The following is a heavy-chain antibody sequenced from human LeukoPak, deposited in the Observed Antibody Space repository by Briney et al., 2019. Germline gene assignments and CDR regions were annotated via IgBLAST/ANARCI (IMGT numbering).Heavy chain of an antibody. CDR3: ARAPYSSGWYGGWFDP. CDR2: IIPIFGTA. Sequence: ASVKVSCMASGGTFSSYAISWVRQAPGQGLEWMGGIIPIFGTANYAQKFQGRVTITADESTSTAYMELSSLRSEDTAVYYCARAPYSSGWYGGWFDPWGQGTLVTVSS. D-gene: IGHD6-19*01. CDR1: GGTFSSYA. J-gene: IGHJ5*02. V-gene: IGHV1-69*13.